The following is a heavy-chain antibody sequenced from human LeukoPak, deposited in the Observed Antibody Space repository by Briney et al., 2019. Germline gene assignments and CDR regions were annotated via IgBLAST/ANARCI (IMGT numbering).Heavy chain of an antibody. CDR3: AKGLSGSGSPSGVY. D-gene: IGHD3-10*01. J-gene: IGHJ4*02. V-gene: IGHV3-23*01. CDR1: GFTFSSYA. Sequence: GGSLRLSCAASGFTFSSYAMSWVRQAPGKGLEWVSAISGSGGCTYYADSVKGRFTISRDNSKNTLYLQMNSLRAEDTAVYYCAKGLSGSGSPSGVYWGQGTLVTVSS. CDR2: ISGSGGCT.